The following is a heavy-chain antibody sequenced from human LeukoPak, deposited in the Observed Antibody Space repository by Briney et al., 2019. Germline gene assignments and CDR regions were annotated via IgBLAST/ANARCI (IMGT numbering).Heavy chain of an antibody. CDR2: IYYSGST. CDR1: GYSISSGYY. D-gene: IGHD2-2*01. V-gene: IGHV4-38-2*02. Sequence: SETLSLTCTVSGYSISSGYYWGWIRQPPGKGLEWIGYIYYSGSTNYNPSLKSRVTISVDTSKNQFSLKLSSVTAADTAVYYCARTTEGYCSRTSCYGFSYSYYMDVWGKGTTVTISS. CDR3: ARTTEGYCSRTSCYGFSYSYYMDV. J-gene: IGHJ6*03.